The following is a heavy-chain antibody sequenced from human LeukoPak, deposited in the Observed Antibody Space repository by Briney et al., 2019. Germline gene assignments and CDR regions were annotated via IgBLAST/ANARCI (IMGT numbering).Heavy chain of an antibody. CDR1: GDSISSYY. Sequence: SETLSLTCTVSGDSISSYYPSWIRDPAEEGLEWIWHIYTRGSTNYNPSLKSRVTMSVDKSKNQFSLQLSSVTAADTAVYYCAGYGSGSYYIYYWGQGTLVTVSS. J-gene: IGHJ4*02. V-gene: IGHV4-4*07. CDR2: IYTRGST. D-gene: IGHD3-10*01. CDR3: AGYGSGSYYIYY.